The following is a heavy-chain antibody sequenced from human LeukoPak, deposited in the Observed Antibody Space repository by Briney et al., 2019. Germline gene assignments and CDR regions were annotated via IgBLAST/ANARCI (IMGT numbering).Heavy chain of an antibody. CDR3: AKTGAPWCYFDY. CDR1: GFTFSSYA. V-gene: IGHV3-23*01. J-gene: IGHJ4*02. D-gene: IGHD2-8*02. Sequence: PGGSLRLSCAASGFTFSSYAMSWVRQAPGKGLEWVSAISGGGGSTYYADSVKGRFTISRDNSKNTLYLQMNSLRADDTAVYYCAKTGAPWCYFDYWGQGTLVTVSS. CDR2: ISGGGGST.